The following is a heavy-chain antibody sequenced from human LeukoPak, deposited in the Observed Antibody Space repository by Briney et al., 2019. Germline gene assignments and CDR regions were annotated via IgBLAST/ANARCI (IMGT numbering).Heavy chain of an antibody. J-gene: IGHJ5*02. CDR3: ARGGRMVRGVIIRGTLDP. D-gene: IGHD3-10*01. Sequence: PSETLSLTCAVYGGSFSGYYWSWIRQPPGKGLEWIGEINHSGSTNYNPSLKSRVTISVDTSKNQFSLKLSSVTAADTAVYYCARGGRMVRGVIIRGTLDPWGQGTLVTVSS. CDR1: GGSFSGYY. CDR2: INHSGST. V-gene: IGHV4-34*01.